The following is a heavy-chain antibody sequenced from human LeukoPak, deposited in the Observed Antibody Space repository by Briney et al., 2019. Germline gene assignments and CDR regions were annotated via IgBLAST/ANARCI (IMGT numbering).Heavy chain of an antibody. D-gene: IGHD7-27*01. J-gene: IGHJ4*02. CDR2: ISSSSSYI. Sequence: PGGSLRLSCVASGFTLSDYCMNWVRQTPGKGLEWVSSISSSSSYIFYADSVKGRFTISRDNAKNSLYLQMNSLRAEDTAVYYCAREEPGEDFDYWGQGTLVTVSS. CDR1: GFTLSDYC. CDR3: AREEPGEDFDY. V-gene: IGHV3-21*01.